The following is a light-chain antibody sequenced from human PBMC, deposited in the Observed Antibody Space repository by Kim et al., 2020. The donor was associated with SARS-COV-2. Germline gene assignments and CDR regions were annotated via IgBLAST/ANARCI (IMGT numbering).Light chain of an antibody. J-gene: IGLJ3*02. CDR2: GVS. CDR3: ASYAGSDIWV. V-gene: IGLV2-8*01. CDR1: SSDIGDYNY. Sequence: GQSVTISCTGTSSDIGDYNYVSWYQHHPGKAPKAMIYGVSKRPSGVPDRFSGSKSGNTASLTVSGLQAEDEADYYCASYAGSDIWVFGGGTKLTVL.